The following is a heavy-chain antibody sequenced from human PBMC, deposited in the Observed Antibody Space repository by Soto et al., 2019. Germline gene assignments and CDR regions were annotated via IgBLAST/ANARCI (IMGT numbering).Heavy chain of an antibody. CDR1: GLTFSNYA. J-gene: IGHJ4*02. CDR3: AKNQERELPRVIDF. Sequence: EVRLLESGGGLVKPGGSLRLSCATSGLTFSNYAMSWVRQAPGAGLEWVSSMSGSSSTTYYADSVKGRFTISRDRSKNTLYLQMSSLRAEDTALYYCAKNQERELPRVIDFWGQGTLVTVSS. D-gene: IGHD1-7*01. V-gene: IGHV3-23*01. CDR2: MSGSSSTT.